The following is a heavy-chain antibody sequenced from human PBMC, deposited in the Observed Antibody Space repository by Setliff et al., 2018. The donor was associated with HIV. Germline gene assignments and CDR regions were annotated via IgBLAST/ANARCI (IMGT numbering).Heavy chain of an antibody. V-gene: IGHV4-34*01. Sequence: SETLSLTCAVYSGTFSDYSWTWIRRPPGKGLEWIGEIHHSGRTEYNPSLTSRITMSVDSSKNQFSLRLTSVAAADTAVYYCARGRCTGGTCSGRYSYLRIDVWGKGT. CDR1: SGTFSDYS. D-gene: IGHD2-8*02. CDR2: IHHSGRT. J-gene: IGHJ6*03. CDR3: ARGRCTGGTCSGRYSYLRIDV.